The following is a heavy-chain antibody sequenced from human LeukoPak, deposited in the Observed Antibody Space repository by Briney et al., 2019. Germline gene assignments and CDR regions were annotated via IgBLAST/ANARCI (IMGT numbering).Heavy chain of an antibody. V-gene: IGHV4-34*01. CDR3: ARADDYGGNHDY. Sequence: SETLSLTCAVYGGSFNTYYWNWIRQSPGKGLEWIGEINHTGTTNYNPSLKSRFTISVDTSKNQFSLKLSSVTAADTAVYYCARADDYGGNHDYWGQGALVTVSS. CDR1: GGSFNTYY. J-gene: IGHJ4*02. CDR2: INHTGTT. D-gene: IGHD4-23*01.